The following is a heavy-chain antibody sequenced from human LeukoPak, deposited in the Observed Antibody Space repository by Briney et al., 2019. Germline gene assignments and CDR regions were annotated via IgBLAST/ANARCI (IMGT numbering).Heavy chain of an antibody. D-gene: IGHD3-10*01. CDR3: ASKSYYYGSGIYY. V-gene: IGHV4-34*01. CDR2: INHSGST. Sequence: SETLSRTCAVYGGSFSGYYWSWIRQPPGKGLEWIGEINHSGSTNYNPSLKSRVTISVDTSKNQFSLKLSSVTAADTAVYYCASKSYYYGSGIYYWGQGTLVTVSS. J-gene: IGHJ4*02. CDR1: GGSFSGYY.